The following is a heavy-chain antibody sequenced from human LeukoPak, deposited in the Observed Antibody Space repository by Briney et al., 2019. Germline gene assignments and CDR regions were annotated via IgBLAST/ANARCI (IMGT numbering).Heavy chain of an antibody. CDR2: IRYDGSNK. Sequence: GGSLRLSCAASGFTFSSYGMHWVRQAPGKGLEWVAFIRYDGSNKYYADSVKGRFTISRDNSKNTLYLQMNSLRAEDTAVYYCARDSLYYDILTGYSLTLGLNYWGQGTLVTVSS. D-gene: IGHD3-9*01. CDR1: GFTFSSYG. V-gene: IGHV3-30*02. J-gene: IGHJ4*02. CDR3: ARDSLYYDILTGYSLTLGLNY.